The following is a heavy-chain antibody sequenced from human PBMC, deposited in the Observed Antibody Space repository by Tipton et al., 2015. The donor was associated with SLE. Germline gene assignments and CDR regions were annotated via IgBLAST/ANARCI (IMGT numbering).Heavy chain of an antibody. D-gene: IGHD3-10*01. Sequence: TLSLTCTVSGGSISSSNYYWGWIRQPPGKGLEWIGSIYYSGSTYYNPSLKSRVTISVDTSKNQFSLKLSSVTAADTAVYYCARQTDSETYYYGSGHYYFDYWGQGTLVTVSS. V-gene: IGHV4-39*01. CDR3: ARQTDSETYYYGSGHYYFDY. CDR1: GGSISSSNYY. CDR2: IYYSGST. J-gene: IGHJ4*02.